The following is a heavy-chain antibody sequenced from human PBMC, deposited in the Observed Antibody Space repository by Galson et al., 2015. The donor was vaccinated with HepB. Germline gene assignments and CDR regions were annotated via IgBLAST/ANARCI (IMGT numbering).Heavy chain of an antibody. J-gene: IGHJ5*02. CDR2: VYYSGTT. CDR3: ATNGGLRLPFYP. Sequence: TLSLTCTVSGGSLSRGGYYWSWVRQHPAKGLEWIGYVYYSGTTYYNPSLKSRVTISIDTSKNQFSLKLSSVTAADTAVYYCATNGGLRLPFYPWGQGTLVTVSS. V-gene: IGHV4-31*03. D-gene: IGHD3-16*01. CDR1: GGSLSRGGYY.